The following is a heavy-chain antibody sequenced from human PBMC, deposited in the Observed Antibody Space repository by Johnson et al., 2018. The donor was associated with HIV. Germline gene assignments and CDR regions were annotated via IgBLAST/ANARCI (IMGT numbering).Heavy chain of an antibody. J-gene: IGHJ3*02. CDR3: ARGGGVVGNAFDI. V-gene: IGHV3-30-3*01. Sequence: VQLVESGGGVVQPGGSLRLSCAASGFTFSNYAMYWVRQAPGKGLEWVAAISYDGSNKYYADSVKDRFTISRDNSKNTLCLQMGSLRAEDMAVYYCARGGGVVGNAFDIWGQGTMVTVSS. D-gene: IGHD1-26*01. CDR2: ISYDGSNK. CDR1: GFTFSNYA.